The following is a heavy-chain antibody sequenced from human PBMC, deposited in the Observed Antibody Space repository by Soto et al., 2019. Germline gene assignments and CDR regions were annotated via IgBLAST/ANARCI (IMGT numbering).Heavy chain of an antibody. Sequence: QVQLVQSGAEVKKPGSSVKVSCKASGGTFSNDIITWVRQAPGQGLEWMGRIIPLLEIANYAQKFQGRVTIHADKSTSTAYMELNSLRSEDTAVYYCVRDSPIGSTYSGYDGIDYWGQGTLVTVSS. CDR3: VRDSPIGSTYSGYDGIDY. CDR1: GGTFSNDI. V-gene: IGHV1-69*08. J-gene: IGHJ4*02. CDR2: IIPLLEIA. D-gene: IGHD5-12*01.